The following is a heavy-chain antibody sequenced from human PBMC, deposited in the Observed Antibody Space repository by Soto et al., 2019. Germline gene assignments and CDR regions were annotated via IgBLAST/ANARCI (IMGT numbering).Heavy chain of an antibody. Sequence: EVQLLESGGGLVQPGKSLRLSCAASGFTFSSYAMSWARQAPGKGLEWVSSIGVSSDAYYADSVKGRFTISRDNSRNTLYLQMNSLRAEDTALYYCAKNYFFDSWGQGTLVTVSS. J-gene: IGHJ4*02. CDR2: IGVSSDA. CDR3: AKNYFFDS. V-gene: IGHV3-23*01. CDR1: GFTFSSYA.